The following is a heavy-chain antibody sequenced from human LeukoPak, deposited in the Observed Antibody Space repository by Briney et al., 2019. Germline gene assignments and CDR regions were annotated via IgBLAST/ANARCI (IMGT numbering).Heavy chain of an antibody. CDR1: GLTFTSYA. CDR3: AKARIVVVTADAFDI. CDR2: ISGSGGST. V-gene: IGHV3-23*01. D-gene: IGHD2-21*02. Sequence: GGSLRLSCAASGLTFTSYAMSWVRQAPGKGLEWVSAISGSGGSTYYADSVKGRFTISRDNSKNTLYLQMNSLRAGDTAIYYRAKARIVVVTADAFDIWGRGTMVTVSS. J-gene: IGHJ3*02.